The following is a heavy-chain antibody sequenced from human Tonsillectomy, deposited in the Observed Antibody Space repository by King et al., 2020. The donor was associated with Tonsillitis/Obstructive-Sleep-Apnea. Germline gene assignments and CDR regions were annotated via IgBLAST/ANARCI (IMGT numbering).Heavy chain of an antibody. J-gene: IGHJ3*02. V-gene: IGHV3-30*04. CDR1: GFTFSSYA. CDR2: ISYDGSDT. D-gene: IGHD2-21*02. Sequence: QLVQSGGGLVQPGGSLRLSCAASGFTFSSYAMSWVRQAPGKGLEWVAVISYDGSDTYYADSVKGRFTISRDNSKNTLYLQMNSLRAEDTAVYYCANMVTAIRGDAFDIWGQGTMVTVSS. CDR3: ANMVTAIRGDAFDI.